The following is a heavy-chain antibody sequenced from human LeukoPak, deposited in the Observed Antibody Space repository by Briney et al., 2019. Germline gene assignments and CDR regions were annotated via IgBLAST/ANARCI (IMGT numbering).Heavy chain of an antibody. D-gene: IGHD2-15*01. V-gene: IGHV1-2*02. CDR3: ARNPPNYYCSGGSCYYGY. Sequence: GSSVKVSCKASGYTFTGYYMHWVRQAPGQGLEWMGWINPNSGGTNYAQKFQGRVTMTRDTSISTAYMELSRLRSDDTAVYYCARNPPNYYCSGGSCYYGYWGQGTLVTVSS. CDR2: INPNSGGT. CDR1: GYTFTGYY. J-gene: IGHJ4*02.